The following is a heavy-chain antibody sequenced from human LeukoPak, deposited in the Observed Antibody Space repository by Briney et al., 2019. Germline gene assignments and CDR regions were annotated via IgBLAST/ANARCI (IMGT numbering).Heavy chain of an antibody. D-gene: IGHD3-22*01. J-gene: IGHJ4*02. Sequence: GRSLRLSCAASGFTVSSNYMSWVRQAPGKGLEWVSVIYSGGSTYYADSVKGRFTISRDNSKNTLYLQMNSLRAEDTAVYYCARENLDYYDSSGYYYWGQGTLVTVSS. CDR3: ARENLDYYDSSGYYY. CDR2: IYSGGST. V-gene: IGHV3-66*01. CDR1: GFTVSSNY.